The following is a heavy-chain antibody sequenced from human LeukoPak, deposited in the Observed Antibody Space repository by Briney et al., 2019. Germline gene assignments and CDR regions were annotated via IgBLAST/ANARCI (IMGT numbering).Heavy chain of an antibody. CDR2: IRHSGSA. CDR1: GGSLSDYY. V-gene: IGHV4-34*01. CDR3: ARRVKVNYVGWFGEDNYHYYMDV. D-gene: IGHD3-10*01. J-gene: IGHJ6*03. Sequence: SETLSLTCAVYGGSLSDYYCSSIPQSPGKGLEWIGEIRHSGSANYNPSLKSRVTISVDTSKNQFSLKLSSVTAAETAVYYCARRVKVNYVGWFGEDNYHYYMDVWAKGTPVTVSS.